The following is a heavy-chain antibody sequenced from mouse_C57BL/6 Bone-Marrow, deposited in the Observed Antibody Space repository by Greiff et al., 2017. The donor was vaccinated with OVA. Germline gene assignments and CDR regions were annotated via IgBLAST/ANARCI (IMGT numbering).Heavy chain of an antibody. J-gene: IGHJ4*01. CDR1: GYTFTSYW. Sequence: QVQLKQPGAELVRPGSSVKLSCKASGYTFTSYWMHWVKQRPIQGLEWIGNIDPSDSETHYNQKFKDKATLTVDKSSSTAYMQLSSLTSEDSAVYYCARGGLRGYYAMDYWGQGTSVTVSS. V-gene: IGHV1-52*01. D-gene: IGHD1-1*01. CDR2: IDPSDSET. CDR3: ARGGLRGYYAMDY.